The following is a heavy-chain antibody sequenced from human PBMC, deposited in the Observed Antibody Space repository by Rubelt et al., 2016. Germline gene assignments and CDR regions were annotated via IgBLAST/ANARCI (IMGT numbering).Heavy chain of an antibody. J-gene: IGHJ5*02. D-gene: IGHD3-22*01. CDR2: ISVYNGDT. V-gene: IGHV1-18*01. CDR3: ARDGVAQDISGYKGRFGP. Sequence: ASVRVSCRASGYSFTSYGVNWLRQAPGQGLEWMGWISVYNGDTNYAQKIQGRATLTTDTSTTTAYLELRSLRSDDTAVYYCARDGVAQDISGYKGRFGPWGQGTQVTVSS. CDR1: GYSFTSYG.